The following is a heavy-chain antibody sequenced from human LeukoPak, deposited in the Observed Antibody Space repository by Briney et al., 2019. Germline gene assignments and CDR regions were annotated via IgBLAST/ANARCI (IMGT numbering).Heavy chain of an antibody. CDR2: IYYTGST. J-gene: IGHJ4*02. V-gene: IGHV4-59*08. Sequence: SETLSLTCTVSGGSITSYYWSWIRQPPGKGLESIGYIYYTGSTNYNPSLKSRVTISLDMSKNRFSLKLNSVTAADTAVYYCARLVWGPATICDFWGQGTLVTVSS. CDR1: GGSITSYY. CDR3: ARLVWGPATICDF. D-gene: IGHD3-16*01.